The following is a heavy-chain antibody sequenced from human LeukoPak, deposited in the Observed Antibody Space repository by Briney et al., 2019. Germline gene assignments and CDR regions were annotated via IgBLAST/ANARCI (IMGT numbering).Heavy chain of an antibody. CDR3: AKSITMIVVVNPIDY. CDR2: IGGSDGRT. D-gene: IGHD3-22*01. J-gene: IGHJ4*02. CDR1: GFTFSTYA. Sequence: GGSLRLSCAASGFTFSTYAMGWVRQAPGKGLEWVSLIGGSDGRTRYADSVKGRFTISRDNSKNTLYLQMNSLRAEGAAVYYCAKSITMIVVVNPIDYWGQGTLVTVSS. V-gene: IGHV3-23*01.